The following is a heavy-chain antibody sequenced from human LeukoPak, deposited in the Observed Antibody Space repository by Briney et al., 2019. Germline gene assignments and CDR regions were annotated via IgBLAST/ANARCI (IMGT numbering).Heavy chain of an antibody. CDR3: ARIGYSSSSFDY. CDR1: GFTFDDYT. Sequence: QTGGSLRLSCAASGFTFDDYTMHWVRQAPGKGLEWVSLISWDGGSTYYADSVKGRFTISRDNRKNSVYLQMNSLRAEDTAVYFCARIGYSSSSFDYWGQGTLVTVSS. CDR2: ISWDGGST. D-gene: IGHD2-2*01. J-gene: IGHJ4*02. V-gene: IGHV3-43*01.